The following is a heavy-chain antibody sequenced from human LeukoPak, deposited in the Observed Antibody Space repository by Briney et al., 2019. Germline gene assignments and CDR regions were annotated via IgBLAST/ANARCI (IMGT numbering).Heavy chain of an antibody. J-gene: IGHJ4*02. CDR1: GFTFSNYN. CDR2: ITISRTTI. CDR3: AREPPYSGSWTDFDY. D-gene: IGHD6-13*01. Sequence: GGSLRLSCAASGFTFSNYNMHWVRQAPGKGLQWVSYITISRTTIYYADSVNGRFTISRDNAKNSLYLQMNSLRAEDTAVYYCAREPPYSGSWTDFDYWGQGTLVTVSS. V-gene: IGHV3-48*01.